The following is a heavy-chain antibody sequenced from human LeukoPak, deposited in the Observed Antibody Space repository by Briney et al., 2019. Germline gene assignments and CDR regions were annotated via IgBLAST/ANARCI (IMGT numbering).Heavy chain of an antibody. V-gene: IGHV3-30*03. CDR3: VRDGGDGYNSIDY. D-gene: IGHD1-1*01. J-gene: IGHJ4*02. CDR1: GFTLSTYG. CDR2: VSHDGGSQ. Sequence: GGSLRLSCAASGFTLSTYGMHWVRQSPGKGLECMAVVSHDGGSQYYADSVKGRFTISRDNSKNTLYLQMNSPRDEDTAVYYCVRDGGDGYNSIDYWGQGTLVTVSS.